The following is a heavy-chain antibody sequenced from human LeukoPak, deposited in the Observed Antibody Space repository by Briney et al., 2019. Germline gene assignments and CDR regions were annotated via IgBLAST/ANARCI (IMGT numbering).Heavy chain of an antibody. CDR3: ASDRFYFGV. J-gene: IGHJ4*02. D-gene: IGHD3-16*01. CDR2: IKLDGTEK. CDR1: GFTFSSYW. Sequence: GGSLRLSCAASGFTFSSYWMHWVRQAPGKGLEWVANIKLDGTEKYYVDSVKGRFTISRDNVKNSLYLQMNSLRAEDTAVYYCASDRFYFGVWGQGTLVTVSS. V-gene: IGHV3-7*05.